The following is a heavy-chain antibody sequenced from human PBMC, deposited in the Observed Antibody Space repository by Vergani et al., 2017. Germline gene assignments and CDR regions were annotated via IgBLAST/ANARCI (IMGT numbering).Heavy chain of an antibody. CDR2: MNPNSGNT. Sequence: QVQLVQSGAEVKKPGSSVKVSCKASGGTFSSYAISWVRQAPGQGLEWMGWMNPNSGNTGYAQKFQGRVTMTRNTSISTAYMELSSLRSEDTAVYYCARGRRCSGGSCSRYYFDYWGQGTLVTVSS. CDR1: GGTFSSYA. CDR3: ARGRRCSGGSCSRYYFDY. V-gene: IGHV1-8*02. D-gene: IGHD2-15*01. J-gene: IGHJ4*02.